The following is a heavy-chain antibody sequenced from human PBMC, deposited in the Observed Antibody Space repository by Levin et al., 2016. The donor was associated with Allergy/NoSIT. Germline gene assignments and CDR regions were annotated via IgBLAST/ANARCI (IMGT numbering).Heavy chain of an antibody. V-gene: IGHV3-66*01. D-gene: IGHD3-10*01. CDR1: GFTVSSNY. J-gene: IGHJ2*01. CDR2: IYSGGST. Sequence: GGSLRLSCAASGFTVSSNYMSWVRQAPGKGLEWVSVIYSGGSTYYADSVKGRFTISRDNSKNTLYLQMGSLRAEDMAVYYCARGTYGSGSYSARLTESYFDLWGRGTLVTVSS. CDR3: ARGTYGSGSYSARLTESYFDL.